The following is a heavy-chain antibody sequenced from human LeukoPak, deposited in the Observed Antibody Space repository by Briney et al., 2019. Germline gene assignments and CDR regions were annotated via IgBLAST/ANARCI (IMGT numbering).Heavy chain of an antibody. V-gene: IGHV3-9*01. CDR3: AKDNGYSSGRGAFDI. CDR1: GFTFDDYA. CDR2: ISWNSGSI. J-gene: IGHJ3*02. D-gene: IGHD6-19*01. Sequence: GGSLRLSCAASGFTFDDYAMHWVRQAPGKGLEWVSGISWNSGSIGYADSVKGRFTISRDNAKNSLYLQMNSLRAEDTALYYCAKDNGYSSGRGAFDIWGQGTMVTVSS.